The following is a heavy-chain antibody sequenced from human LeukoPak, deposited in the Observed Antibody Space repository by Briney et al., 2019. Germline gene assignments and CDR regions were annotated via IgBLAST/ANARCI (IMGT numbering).Heavy chain of an antibody. V-gene: IGHV3-9*01. J-gene: IGHJ3*02. CDR3: AKTSGSYGAFDI. D-gene: IGHD3-16*01. CDR2: ISWDTNTI. Sequence: GGSLRLSCAASGFTFDDYAVHWVRQAPGKGLEWVSGISWDTNTIAYADSVKGRFTISGDNAKNSLYLQMHSLRAEDTALYYCAKTSGSYGAFDIWGQGTMVTVSS. CDR1: GFTFDDYA.